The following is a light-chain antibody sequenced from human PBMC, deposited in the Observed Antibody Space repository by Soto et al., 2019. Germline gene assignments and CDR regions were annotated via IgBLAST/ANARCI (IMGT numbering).Light chain of an antibody. V-gene: IGKV3-20*01. CDR2: GAS. Sequence: EIVLTQSPGTLSLSPGERATLSCRASQSVSSSYLAWYQQKPGQAPSLLIYGASSRATGIPDRFSGSGSGTDFTLTISRLEPEDFAVYYCQQYSSSLYTFGQGTKLEIK. CDR3: QQYSSSLYT. CDR1: QSVSSSY. J-gene: IGKJ2*01.